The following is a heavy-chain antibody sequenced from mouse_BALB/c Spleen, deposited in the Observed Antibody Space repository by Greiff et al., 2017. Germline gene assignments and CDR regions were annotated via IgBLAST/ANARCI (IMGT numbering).Heavy chain of an antibody. CDR2: INPYNGAT. Sequence: EVQLQQSGPELVKPGASVKISCKASGYSFTGYYMHWVKQSHVKSLEWIGRINPYNGATSYNQNFKDKASLTVDKSSSTAYMELHSLTSEDSAVYYCARGDRDGYRFAYWGQGTLVTVSA. V-gene: IGHV1-26*01. CDR1: GYSFTGYY. J-gene: IGHJ3*01. CDR3: ARGDRDGYRFAY. D-gene: IGHD1-2*01.